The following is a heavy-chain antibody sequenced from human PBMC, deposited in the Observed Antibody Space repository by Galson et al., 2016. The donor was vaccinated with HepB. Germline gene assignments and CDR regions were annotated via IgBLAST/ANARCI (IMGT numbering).Heavy chain of an antibody. CDR2: VFYSEST. Sequence: TLSLTCTVSGGFSSGAFYWSWIRQHPAKGLEWIGYVFYSESTYYNPSPTSRVTISIDKSKSQFCLNLRSVTDADTAVYYCARSLGYAVSGNSSWYFDLWGRGSLVTVSS. CDR1: GGFSSGAFY. V-gene: IGHV4-31*03. CDR3: ARSLGYAVSGNSSWYFDL. J-gene: IGHJ2*01. D-gene: IGHD2-2*01.